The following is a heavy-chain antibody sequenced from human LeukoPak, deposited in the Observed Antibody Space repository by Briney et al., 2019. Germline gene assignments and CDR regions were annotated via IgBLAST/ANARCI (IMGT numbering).Heavy chain of an antibody. CDR1: GYTFTSYY. CDR3: AKSLTVTTRIHSIDP. D-gene: IGHD4-17*01. V-gene: IGHV1-46*01. J-gene: IGHJ4*02. CDR2: INPSGGST. Sequence: ASVKVSCKASGYTFTSYYMHWVRQAPGQGLEWMGIINPSGGSTSYAQKFQGRVTMTRDTSTSTVYMELSSLRSEDTAVYYCAKSLTVTTRIHSIDPRGQGTPVTVSS.